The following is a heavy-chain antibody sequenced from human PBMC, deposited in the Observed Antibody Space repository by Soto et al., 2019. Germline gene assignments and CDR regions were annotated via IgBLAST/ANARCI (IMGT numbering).Heavy chain of an antibody. V-gene: IGHV4-34*01. J-gene: IGHJ5*02. CDR1: GGSFRGFY. CDR2: INHSGSN. CDR3: AQTRSDTASFEYNWFDP. D-gene: IGHD5-18*01. Sequence: LPETLAPRFAVFGGSFRGFYWSWVPPPPGEGLGWIGEINHSGSNNYNPSLKSRVTISVDTSKNQFSLKLSSVTAADTAVYYCAQTRSDTASFEYNWFDPWGQGTLVTVSS.